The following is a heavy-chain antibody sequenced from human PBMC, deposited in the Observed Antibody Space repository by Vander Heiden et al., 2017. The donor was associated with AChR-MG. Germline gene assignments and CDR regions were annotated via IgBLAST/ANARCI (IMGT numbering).Heavy chain of an antibody. V-gene: IGHV1-69*02. Sequence: QVQLVQSGAEVKKPGASVKVSCNVSGGTSSRKTISWVPPPPGPGLGWVGNIILNLGIPLYAQQFRGIVTITADKSTSTGYLELSSLRSEDTAVYYCARHRDGSGSDLYGMDVWGPGTTVTVSS. D-gene: IGHD3-10*01. CDR1: GGTSSRKT. CDR3: ARHRDGSGSDLYGMDV. J-gene: IGHJ6*02. CDR2: IILNLGIP.